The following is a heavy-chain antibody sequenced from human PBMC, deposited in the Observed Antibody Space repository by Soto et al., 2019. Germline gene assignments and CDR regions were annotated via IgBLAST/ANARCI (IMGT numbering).Heavy chain of an antibody. CDR1: GYSFTSHY. D-gene: IGHD2-15*01. CDR2: IYPGGVNI. J-gene: IGHJ5*02. CDR3: ARDHSYEDSYWWLDP. Sequence: ASVKVSSKALGYSFTSHYLHWVRQSPGKGLEWMGTIYPGGVNIGYAQKFKGRVTMTKDTSTSTVYMELNSLTSDDTAVYYCARDHSYEDSYWWLDPWGQGTLVTVSS. V-gene: IGHV1-46*01.